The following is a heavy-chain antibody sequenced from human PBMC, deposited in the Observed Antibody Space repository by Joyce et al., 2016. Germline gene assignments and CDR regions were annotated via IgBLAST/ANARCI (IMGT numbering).Heavy chain of an antibody. CDR1: GIIFSNKE. CDR2: INSDDSRI. Sequence: EVQLAEYGGGLVQPGGSLRLSCAASGIIFSNKEMNWVRQAPGKGLEWISCINSDDSRIQYADSVRGRFTSSRDNARNSLFLEMNSLRVEDTAMYYCTKPSCANWGQGSLVTVSS. D-gene: IGHD2-2*01. J-gene: IGHJ4*02. V-gene: IGHV3-48*03. CDR3: TKPSCAN.